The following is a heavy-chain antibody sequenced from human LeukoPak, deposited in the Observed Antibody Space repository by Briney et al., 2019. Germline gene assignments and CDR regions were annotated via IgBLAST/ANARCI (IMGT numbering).Heavy chain of an antibody. Sequence: GESLKISCKGSGYSFTSYWIGWVRQMPGKGLEWMGIIYPGDSDTRYSPSFQGHVTISADKSISTAYLQWSSLKASDTAMYYCASSRAATAYYYCGMDVWGKGTTVTVSS. CDR3: ASSRAATAYYYCGMDV. V-gene: IGHV5-51*01. D-gene: IGHD2-15*01. CDR2: IYPGDSDT. CDR1: GYSFTSYW. J-gene: IGHJ6*04.